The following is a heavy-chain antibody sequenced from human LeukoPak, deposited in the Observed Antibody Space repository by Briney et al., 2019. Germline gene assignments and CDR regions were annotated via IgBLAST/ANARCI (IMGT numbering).Heavy chain of an antibody. J-gene: IGHJ6*03. V-gene: IGHV4-4*02. Sequence: SETLSLTCAVSGGSISSSNWWSWVRQPPGKGLEWIGEIYHSGSTNYNPSLKSRVTISVDKSKNQFSLKLSSVTAADTAVYYCARARYIAAAGTYDYYYYMDVWGKGTTVTVSS. D-gene: IGHD6-13*01. CDR1: GGSISSSNW. CDR3: ARARYIAAAGTYDYYYYMDV. CDR2: IYHSGST.